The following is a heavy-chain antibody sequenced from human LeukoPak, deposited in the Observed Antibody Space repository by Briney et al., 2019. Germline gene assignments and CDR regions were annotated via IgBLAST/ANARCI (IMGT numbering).Heavy chain of an antibody. CDR3: ARGPMMWFGELD. J-gene: IGHJ4*02. CDR2: MNPNSGNT. CDR1: GYTFTSYD. Sequence: ASVKVSCKTSGYTFTSYDINWVRQATGQGLEWMGWMNPNSGNTGYAQKFQGRVTITRNTSISTAYMELSSLRSEDTAVYYCARGPMMWFGELDWGQGTLVTVSS. V-gene: IGHV1-8*03. D-gene: IGHD3-10*01.